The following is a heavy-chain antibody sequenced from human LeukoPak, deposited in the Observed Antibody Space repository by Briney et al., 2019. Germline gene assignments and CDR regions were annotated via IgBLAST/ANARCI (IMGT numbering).Heavy chain of an antibody. CDR1: GFTFSSYE. J-gene: IGHJ6*03. V-gene: IGHV3-48*03. CDR3: ARGGYYGSGSYYRYYYYYMDV. D-gene: IGHD3-10*01. Sequence: PGGSLRLSCAASGFTFSSYEMNWVRQAPGKGLEWVSYISSSGSTIYYADSVKGRFTISRDNAKNSLYLQMNSLRAEDTAVYYCARGGYYGSGSYYRYYYYYMDVWGKGTTVTISS. CDR2: ISSSGSTI.